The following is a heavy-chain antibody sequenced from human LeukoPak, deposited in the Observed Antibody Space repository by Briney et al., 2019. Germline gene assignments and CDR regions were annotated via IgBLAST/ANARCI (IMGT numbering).Heavy chain of an antibody. D-gene: IGHD6-13*01. CDR3: ARQSVGIAAAGTVLWFDP. J-gene: IGHJ5*02. V-gene: IGHV4-59*08. CDR1: GVSISSYD. Sequence: PAETLSLTCTVSGVSISSYDWGWIRKPPGKGLNWIGYIYDRGSTNYNPSLKSRVTISVDTSKNQFSLKLSSVTAADTAVYYCARQSVGIAAAGTVLWFDPWGQGTLVTVSS. CDR2: IYDRGST.